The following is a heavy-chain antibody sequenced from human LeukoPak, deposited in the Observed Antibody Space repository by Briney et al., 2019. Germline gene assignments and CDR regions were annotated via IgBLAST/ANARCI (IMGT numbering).Heavy chain of an antibody. Sequence: QPSETLSLTCTVSGGSISSYYWSWIRQPPGKGLEWIGYIYYSGSTNYNPSLKSRVTISVDTSKNQFSLKLSSVTAADTAVYYCAQGGYPSTWFDYWGQGTLVTVSS. J-gene: IGHJ4*02. V-gene: IGHV4-59*01. D-gene: IGHD3-22*01. CDR2: IYYSGST. CDR3: AQGGYPSTWFDY. CDR1: GGSISSYY.